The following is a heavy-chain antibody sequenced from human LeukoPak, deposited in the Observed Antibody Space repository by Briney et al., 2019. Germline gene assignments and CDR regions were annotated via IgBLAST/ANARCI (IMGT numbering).Heavy chain of an antibody. CDR1: GFTLNKYW. D-gene: IGHD4-17*01. J-gene: IGHJ5*02. Sequence: GGSLRLSCEASGFTLNKYWMHWVRQAPGKGLVWVSRVTGDGSDIAYADSVKGRFTVSRDDAKNILFLQMTSLRVEDTAIYYCARDAYTTTSNWLDPWGQGTLVTVSS. V-gene: IGHV3-74*01. CDR3: ARDAYTTTSNWLDP. CDR2: VTGDGSDI.